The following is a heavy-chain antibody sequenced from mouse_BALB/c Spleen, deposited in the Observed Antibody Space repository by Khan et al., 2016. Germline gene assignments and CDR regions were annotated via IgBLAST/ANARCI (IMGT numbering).Heavy chain of an antibody. CDR2: INSDGSAI. V-gene: IGHV11-2*02. CDR3: MRYYGYYWYFDG. D-gene: IGHD2-2*01. J-gene: IGHJ1*01. CDR1: GFTFSGFW. Sequence: EVQLLETGGGLVQPGGSRGLSCEGSGFTFSGFWMSWVRQTPGKTLEWIGDINSDGSAINYAPSIKDRFTIFRDNDKSTLYLQMSNVRSEDTATYFCMRYYGYYWYFDGWGAGTTVTVSS.